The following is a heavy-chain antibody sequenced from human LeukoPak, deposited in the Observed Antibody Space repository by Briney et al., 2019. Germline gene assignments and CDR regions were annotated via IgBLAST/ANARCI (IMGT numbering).Heavy chain of an antibody. D-gene: IGHD3-10*01. CDR1: GGTFSSYA. CDR2: IIPIFGTA. CDR3: ARDPSTGIGLSYFDY. V-gene: IGHV1-69*01. Sequence: SVKVSCKASGGTFSSYAISWVRQAPGQGLEWMGGIIPIFGTANYAQKFQGRVTITADESTSTAYMELSSLRSEDTAVYYCARDPSTGIGLSYFDYWGQGTLVTVSS. J-gene: IGHJ4*02.